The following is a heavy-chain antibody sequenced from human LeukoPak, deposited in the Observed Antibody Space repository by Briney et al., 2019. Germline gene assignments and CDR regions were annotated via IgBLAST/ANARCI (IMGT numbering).Heavy chain of an antibody. Sequence: PSETLSLTCTVSGGSISSYYWSWIRQPPGKGLKWRGYIYYSGSTNYNPSLKSRVTISVDTSKNQFSLKLSSVTAADTAVYYCARVSVGYYGSGSYYTLDYWGQGTLVTVSS. CDR3: ARVSVGYYGSGSYYTLDY. J-gene: IGHJ4*02. D-gene: IGHD3-10*01. CDR2: IYYSGST. V-gene: IGHV4-59*01. CDR1: GGSISSYY.